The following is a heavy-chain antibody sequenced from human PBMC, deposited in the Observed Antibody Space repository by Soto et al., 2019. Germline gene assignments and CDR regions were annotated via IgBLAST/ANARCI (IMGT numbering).Heavy chain of an antibody. V-gene: IGHV4-34*01. CDR2: INHSGST. CDR3: ARVRTFGGVIVPGNWFDP. CDR1: GGSFSGYY. Sequence: QVQLQQWGAGLLKPSETLSLTCAVYGGSFSGYYWSWIRQPPGKGLEWIGEINHSGSTNYNPSLKGRVTISVDPSKNQFSLKLSSVTAADTAVYYCARVRTFGGVIVPGNWFDPWGQGTLVTVSS. D-gene: IGHD3-16*02. J-gene: IGHJ5*02.